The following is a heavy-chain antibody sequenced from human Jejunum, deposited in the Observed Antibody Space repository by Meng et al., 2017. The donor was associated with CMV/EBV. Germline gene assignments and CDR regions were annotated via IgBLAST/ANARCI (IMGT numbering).Heavy chain of an antibody. V-gene: IGHV3-21*01. Sequence: ASGFTFSNYNMNWVRQAPGKGLEWVSHISTTGDYIYYADTLQGRFAISRDNANNSLYLEMSSLRAEDTAVYYCARDLLVGDPSAFDYWGQGVLVTVSS. CDR3: ARDLLVGDPSAFDY. CDR2: ISTTGDYI. J-gene: IGHJ4*02. CDR1: GFTFSNYN. D-gene: IGHD1-26*01.